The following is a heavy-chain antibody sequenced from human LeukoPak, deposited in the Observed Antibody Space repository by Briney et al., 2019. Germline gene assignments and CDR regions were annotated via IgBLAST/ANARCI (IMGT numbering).Heavy chain of an antibody. CDR3: ARASSNYYYYYMDV. J-gene: IGHJ6*03. V-gene: IGHV4-4*07. CDR2: IYSSGST. D-gene: IGHD2/OR15-2a*01. Sequence: SETLSLTCTVSGGSISSYYWSWIRQPAGKGLEWIGRIYSSGSTNYNPSLKRRVTISVDKSKNQFSLKLSSVTAADTAVYYCARASSNYYYYYMDVWGKGTTVTVSS. CDR1: GGSISSYY.